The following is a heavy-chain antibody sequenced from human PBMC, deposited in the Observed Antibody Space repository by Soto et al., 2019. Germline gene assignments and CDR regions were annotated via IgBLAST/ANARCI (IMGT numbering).Heavy chain of an antibody. V-gene: IGHV1-18*01. CDR3: AREGDVPYYYYGMDV. CDR1: GYTYTSYA. J-gene: IGHJ6*02. Sequence: QVDLVQYGAEVKKPGASVKVSCKTSGYTYTSYAISWVRQARGQGLEWMGWISGYDGRTNFAQKVQDRVTMTTDTSTCTVYMELRSLSSDDTAVYYCAREGDVPYYYYGMDVWGQGTTVTVS. CDR2: ISGYDGRT. D-gene: IGHD2-21*02.